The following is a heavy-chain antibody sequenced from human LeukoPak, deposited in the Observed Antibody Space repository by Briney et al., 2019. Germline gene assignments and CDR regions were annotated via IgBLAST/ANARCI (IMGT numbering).Heavy chain of an antibody. Sequence: GSLRLSCAASGFTFSSYGMHWVRQAPGKGLEWVAVISYDGSNKYYADSVKGRFTISRDNSKNTLYLQMNSLRAEDTAVYYCAKDDYVFDHAFDIWGQGTMVTVSS. V-gene: IGHV3-30*18. J-gene: IGHJ3*02. CDR3: AKDDYVFDHAFDI. D-gene: IGHD3-16*01. CDR1: GFTFSSYG. CDR2: ISYDGSNK.